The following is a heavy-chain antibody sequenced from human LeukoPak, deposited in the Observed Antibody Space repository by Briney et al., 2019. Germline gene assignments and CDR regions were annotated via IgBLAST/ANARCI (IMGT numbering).Heavy chain of an antibody. Sequence: GGSLRLSCAASGFTFSSYAMHWVRQAPGKGLEYVSAISSNGGSTYYANSVKGRFTISRDNSKNTLYLQMGSLRAEDTAVYYCARVITMVRGVIIFAFDIWGQGTMVTVSS. CDR2: ISSNGGST. J-gene: IGHJ3*02. CDR1: GFTFSSYA. CDR3: ARVITMVRGVIIFAFDI. D-gene: IGHD3-10*01. V-gene: IGHV3-64*01.